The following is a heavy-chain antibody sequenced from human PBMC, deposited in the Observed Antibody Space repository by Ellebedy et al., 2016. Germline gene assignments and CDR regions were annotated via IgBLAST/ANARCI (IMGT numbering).Heavy chain of an antibody. V-gene: IGHV4-59*02. CDR3: ARVGALQSIFNYYYHALDV. D-gene: IGHD3-9*01. CDR2: IHSSGST. CDR1: GGSVSGYY. J-gene: IGHJ6*02. Sequence: SETLSLXXTVSGGSVSGYYWSWIRQPPGKGLGYIGYIHSSGSTNYNPALRSRVTLSVDTSKNQFSLRLNSVTAADTAVYYCARVGALQSIFNYYYHALDVWGQGTTVTVSS.